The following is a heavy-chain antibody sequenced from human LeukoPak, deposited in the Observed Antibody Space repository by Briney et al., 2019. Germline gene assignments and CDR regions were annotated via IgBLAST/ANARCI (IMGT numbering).Heavy chain of an antibody. CDR1: GFSYRSYY. Sequence: GGSLRLSCAASGFSYRSYYMYWVRQAPEKGLVWVSRIRTDGNTAYADSVKGRFPISRDNANNTLYLQMNSLRAEDTAVYYCVAYNWNYPDYWGQGTLVTVSS. V-gene: IGHV3-74*01. D-gene: IGHD1-20*01. J-gene: IGHJ4*02. CDR3: VAYNWNYPDY. CDR2: IRTDGNT.